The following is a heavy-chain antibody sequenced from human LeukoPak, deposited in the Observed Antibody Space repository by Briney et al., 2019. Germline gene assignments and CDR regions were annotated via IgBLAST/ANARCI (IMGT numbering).Heavy chain of an antibody. CDR1: GGSISSYY. Sequence: PSETLSLTCTVSGGSISSYYWSWIRQPPGKGLEWIGYIYYSGSTNYNPSLKSRVTISVDTSKNQFSLKLSSVTAADTAVYYCARDKAPYDSSSYYLDDAFDIWGQGTMVTVSS. D-gene: IGHD3-22*01. CDR2: IYYSGST. V-gene: IGHV4-59*01. J-gene: IGHJ3*02. CDR3: ARDKAPYDSSSYYLDDAFDI.